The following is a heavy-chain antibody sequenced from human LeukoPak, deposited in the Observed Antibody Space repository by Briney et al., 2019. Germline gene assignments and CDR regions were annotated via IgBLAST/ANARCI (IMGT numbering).Heavy chain of an antibody. V-gene: IGHV3-7*01. Sequence: PGGSLRLSCAASGFTFSSYWMSWVRQAPGKGLEWVANIKQDGSEKYYVDSVKGRFTISRDNAKNSLYLQMNSLRAEDTAVYYCARVGSYYDSSGNYWGQGTLVTVSS. D-gene: IGHD3-22*01. J-gene: IGHJ4*02. CDR2: IKQDGSEK. CDR1: GFTFSSYW. CDR3: ARVGSYYDSSGNY.